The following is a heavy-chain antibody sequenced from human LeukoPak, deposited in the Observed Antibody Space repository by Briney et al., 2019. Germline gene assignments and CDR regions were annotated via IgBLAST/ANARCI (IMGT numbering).Heavy chain of an antibody. D-gene: IGHD2-2*01. V-gene: IGHV4-4*02. Sequence: PSETLSLTCAVSGGSISSSNWWSWVRQPPGKGLEWIGEIYHSGSTNYNPSLKSRVTISVDKSKNQFSLKLSSVTAADTAVYYCARVAGCSSTSCCDWKYYFDYWGQGTLVTVSS. CDR2: IYHSGST. CDR1: GGSISSSNW. J-gene: IGHJ4*02. CDR3: ARVAGCSSTSCCDWKYYFDY.